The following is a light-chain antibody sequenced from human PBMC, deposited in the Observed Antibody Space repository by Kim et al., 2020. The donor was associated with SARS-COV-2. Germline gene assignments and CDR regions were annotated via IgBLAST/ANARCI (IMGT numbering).Light chain of an antibody. CDR2: AAS. CDR1: ETVKSF. CDR3: QQHNKWPLT. J-gene: IGKJ4*01. Sequence: EIVMTQSPATLSVSPGERATLSCRASETVKSFLAWYQQKPGQAPRLLIYAASNRATGIPARFSGSGSGTEFNVTISGLQSEDFAVYFCQQHNKWPLTFGGGTKVDIK. V-gene: IGKV3-15*01.